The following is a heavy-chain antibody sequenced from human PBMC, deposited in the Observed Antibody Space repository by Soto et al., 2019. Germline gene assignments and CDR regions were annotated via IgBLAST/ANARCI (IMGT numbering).Heavy chain of an antibody. D-gene: IGHD3-22*01. CDR3: ARGLYYDSSGYYGYY. J-gene: IGHJ4*02. CDR2: INPNSGGT. Sequence: ASVKVSCKASGYTFTGYYMHWVRQAPGQGLEWMGWINPNSGGTNYAQKFQGRVTMTRDTSISTAYMELSRLRSDDTAVYYCARGLYYDSSGYYGYYWGQGTLVTVSS. V-gene: IGHV1-2*02. CDR1: GYTFTGYY.